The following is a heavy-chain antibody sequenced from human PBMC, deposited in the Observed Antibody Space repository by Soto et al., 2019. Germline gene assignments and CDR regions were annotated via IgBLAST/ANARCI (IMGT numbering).Heavy chain of an antibody. V-gene: IGHV4-4*02. CDR3: ARGGRGLFDY. CDR2: IYHSGNT. Sequence: QVQLMESGPGLVKPSGSLSLTCAVSGGSISTDNWWSWVRQPPGKGLGWGGVIYHSGNTNYNPSLKSRRTISIDKSKDQSSLDVTFVTAADTAVYYCARGGRGLFDYWGQGARVTVSS. J-gene: IGHJ4*02. CDR1: GGSISTDNW.